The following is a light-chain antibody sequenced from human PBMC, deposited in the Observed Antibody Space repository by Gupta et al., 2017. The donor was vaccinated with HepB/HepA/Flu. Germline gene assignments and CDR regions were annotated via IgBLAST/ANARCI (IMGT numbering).Light chain of an antibody. J-gene: IGLJ2*01. Sequence: SALTQPASVSGSPGQSITISCTGTSSDVGNYNYVSWYQQHPGKAPKLMIFDVSNRPSGVSSRFSGSKSGNAASLTISGLQADDEADYYCSSYASSTTRVVFGGGTKVTVL. V-gene: IGLV2-14*03. CDR2: DVS. CDR1: SSDVGNYNY. CDR3: SSYASSTTRVV.